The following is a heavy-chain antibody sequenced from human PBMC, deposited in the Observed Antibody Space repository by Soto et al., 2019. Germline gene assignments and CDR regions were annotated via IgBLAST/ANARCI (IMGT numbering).Heavy chain of an antibody. CDR3: ARDWVIVGATKSAFDI. J-gene: IGHJ3*02. CDR2: IYSGGST. D-gene: IGHD1-26*01. CDR1: GFTVSSNY. V-gene: IGHV3-53*01. Sequence: PGGSLRLSCAASGFTVSSNYMSWVRQAPGKGLEWVSVIYSGGSTYYADSVKGRFTISRDNSKNTLYLQMNSLRAEDTTVYYCARDWVIVGATKSAFDIWGQGTMVTVSS.